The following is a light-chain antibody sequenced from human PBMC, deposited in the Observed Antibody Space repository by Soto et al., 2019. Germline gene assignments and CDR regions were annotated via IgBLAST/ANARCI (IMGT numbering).Light chain of an antibody. CDR3: QQYGSSSFA. Sequence: EIVLTQSPGTLSVSPGERATLFCRARQSISSTYLAWYQKKPGQAPRLLLYGAFNRATGIPDRFSGSGSGTDFTLTISRLKPEDCAFYYCQQYGSSSFAFGPGTKVEIK. J-gene: IGKJ3*01. CDR2: GAF. V-gene: IGKV3-20*01. CDR1: QSISSTY.